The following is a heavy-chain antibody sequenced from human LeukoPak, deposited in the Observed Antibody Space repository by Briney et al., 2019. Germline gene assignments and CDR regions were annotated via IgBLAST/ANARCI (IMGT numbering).Heavy chain of an antibody. Sequence: GGSLRLSYAPSGFTFSSYPMSWVRQAPGKGLEWVSDISGGGSGTYYAVSVRGRFTISRDNSKNTVYLQMNSLRAEDTAIYYGAKAVGSSGYFSRDAFDIWGQGTMVTVSS. D-gene: IGHD3-22*01. CDR1: GFTFSSYP. J-gene: IGHJ3*02. CDR3: AKAVGSSGYFSRDAFDI. V-gene: IGHV3-23*01. CDR2: ISGGGSGT.